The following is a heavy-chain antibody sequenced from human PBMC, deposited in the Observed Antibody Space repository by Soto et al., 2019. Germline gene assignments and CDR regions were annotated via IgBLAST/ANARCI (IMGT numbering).Heavy chain of an antibody. D-gene: IGHD1-1*01. V-gene: IGHV3-53*01. Sequence: PGGSLRLSCAGSGFTFSIYWMHWVRQAPGKGLEWVSALYDVDGSFYSDSVKGRFTTSSDSSKTTVYLQMNDLRPADTAVYYCATWHEREHAYDVWGQGTTVTVSS. J-gene: IGHJ3*01. CDR1: GFTFSIYW. CDR3: ATWHEREHAYDV. CDR2: LYDVDGS.